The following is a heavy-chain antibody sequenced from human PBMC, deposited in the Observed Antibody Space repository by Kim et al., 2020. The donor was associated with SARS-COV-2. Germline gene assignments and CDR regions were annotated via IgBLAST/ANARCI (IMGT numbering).Heavy chain of an antibody. V-gene: IGHV3-23*01. CDR3: TKYARGGTYEGLVY. J-gene: IGHJ4*02. D-gene: IGHD1-26*01. Sequence: GGSLRLSCAASAFTFSIYAMNWVRQAPGKGLEWVSAISDSGSSTWSADSVKGRFTISRDNSKNMLYLQMNSLRAEDTAVYYCTKYARGGTYEGLVYWGQG. CDR2: ISDSGSST. CDR1: AFTFSIYA.